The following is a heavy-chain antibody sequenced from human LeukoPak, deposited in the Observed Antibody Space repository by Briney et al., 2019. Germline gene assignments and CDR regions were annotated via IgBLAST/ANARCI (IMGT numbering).Heavy chain of an antibody. V-gene: IGHV1-2*02. D-gene: IGHD3-22*01. CDR2: INPNSGGT. CDR3: ARDLTYYYDSSGYTADY. CDR1: GYTFTGYY. J-gene: IGHJ4*02. Sequence: ASVKVSCTASGYTFTGYYMHWVRQAPGQGLEWMGWINPNSGGTNYAQKFQGRVTMTRDTSISTAYMELSRLRSDDTAVYYCARDLTYYYDSSGYTADYWGQGTLVTVSS.